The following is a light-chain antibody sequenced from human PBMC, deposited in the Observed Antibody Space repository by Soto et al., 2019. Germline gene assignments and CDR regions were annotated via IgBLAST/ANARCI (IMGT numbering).Light chain of an antibody. CDR2: DAS. CDR1: QSVGSY. V-gene: IGKV3-11*01. Sequence: EMVLTQSPATLSLSPGERATLSCRAGQSVGSYLAWYQQKPGQAPRLLIYDASNRATGIPARFSGSGSGTGFTLTISSLEPEDFAVYYCQQRSDWPLTFGGGTKVEIK. J-gene: IGKJ4*01. CDR3: QQRSDWPLT.